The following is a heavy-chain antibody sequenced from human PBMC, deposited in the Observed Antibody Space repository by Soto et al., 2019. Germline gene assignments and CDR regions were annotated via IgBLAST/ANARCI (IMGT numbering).Heavy chain of an antibody. CDR3: ARETIRSYGDDYYYYGMDV. V-gene: IGHV6-1*01. CDR1: GDSVSSNRAA. J-gene: IGHJ6*02. D-gene: IGHD4-17*01. Sequence: SQTLSLTCAISGDSVSSNRAAWNWIRQSPSRGLEWLGRTYYRSKWYNDYAVSVKSRITINPDTSKNQFSLQLNSVTPEDTAVYYCARETIRSYGDDYYYYGMDVWGQGTTVTVSS. CDR2: TYYRSKWYN.